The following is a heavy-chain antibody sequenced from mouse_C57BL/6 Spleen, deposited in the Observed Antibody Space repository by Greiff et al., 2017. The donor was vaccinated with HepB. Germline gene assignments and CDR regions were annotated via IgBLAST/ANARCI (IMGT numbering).Heavy chain of an antibody. CDR1: GFTFSDYG. CDR3: ARGDYDGFAY. CDR2: ISSGSSTI. D-gene: IGHD2-4*01. V-gene: IGHV5-17*01. J-gene: IGHJ3*01. Sequence: EVMLVESGGGLVKPGGSLKLSCAASGFTFSDYGMHWVRQAPEKGLEWVAYISSGSSTIYYADTVKDRFTISRDNAKNTLFLQMTSLRSEDTAMYYCARGDYDGFAYWGQGTLVTVSA.